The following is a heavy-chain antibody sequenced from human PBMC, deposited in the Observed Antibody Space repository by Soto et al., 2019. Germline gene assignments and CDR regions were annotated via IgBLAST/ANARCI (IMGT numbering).Heavy chain of an antibody. D-gene: IGHD6-6*01. CDR1: GGSISSSDYY. CDR3: ARRTVYSSSSFDS. CDR2: IYYTGTT. Sequence: PSGTLSLTCTVSGGSISSSDYYWGWIRQPPGMGLEWIGTIYYTGTTYYSPSLKSRVTISADTSKNQFSLKLSSVTAADTAVYYCARRTVYSSSSFDSWGQGTLVTVSS. J-gene: IGHJ4*02. V-gene: IGHV4-39*01.